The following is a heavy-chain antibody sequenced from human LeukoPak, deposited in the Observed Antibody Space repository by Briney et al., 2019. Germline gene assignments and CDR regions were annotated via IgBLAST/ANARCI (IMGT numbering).Heavy chain of an antibody. V-gene: IGHV3-9*03. CDR2: ISWNSGSI. D-gene: IGHD3-3*01. CDR3: AKHITIFGLGYAFDI. J-gene: IGHJ3*02. Sequence: GGSLRLSCAASGFTFDDYAMHWVRHAPGKGREWVSGISWNSGSIGYADSVKGRFTISRDNAKNSLYLQMNSLRAEDMALYYCAKHITIFGLGYAFDIWGQGTMVTVSS. CDR1: GFTFDDYA.